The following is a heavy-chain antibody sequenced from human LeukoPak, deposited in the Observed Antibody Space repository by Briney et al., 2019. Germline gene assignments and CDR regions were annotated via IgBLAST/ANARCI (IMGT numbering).Heavy chain of an antibody. J-gene: IGHJ3*02. V-gene: IGHV3-48*01. D-gene: IGHD2-15*01. CDR1: GFTFSSYS. CDR3: ARDPEDVVVVAPTAFDI. CDR2: ISSSSSTI. Sequence: PGGSLRLSCAASGFTFSSYSMNWVRQAPGKGLEWVSYISSSSSTIYYADSVKGRFTISRDNAKNSLYLQMNSLRAEDTAVYYCARDPEDVVVVAPTAFDIWGQGTMVTVSS.